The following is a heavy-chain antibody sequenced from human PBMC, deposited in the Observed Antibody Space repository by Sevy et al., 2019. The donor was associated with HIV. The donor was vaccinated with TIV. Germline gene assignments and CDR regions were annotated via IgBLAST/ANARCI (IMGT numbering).Heavy chain of an antibody. CDR3: ASEMFPRHWFDP. Sequence: SETLSLTCAVSGGSIITGAYSWNWLRQPPGKSLEWIGYISHSGDTYFNPSLQSRVTISIDRPKSQFSLNLTTVTAADTAVYDCASEMFPRHWFDPWGQGVLVTVSS. J-gene: IGHJ5*02. D-gene: IGHD3-10*02. V-gene: IGHV4-30-2*01. CDR1: GGSIITGAYS. CDR2: ISHSGDT.